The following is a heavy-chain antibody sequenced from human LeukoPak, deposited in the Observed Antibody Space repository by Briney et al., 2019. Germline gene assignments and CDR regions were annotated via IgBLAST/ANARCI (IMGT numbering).Heavy chain of an antibody. D-gene: IGHD1-26*01. CDR1: GFTFSSYA. CDR2: ISYDGSNK. CDR3: ARDRVGATDYFDY. J-gene: IGHJ4*02. Sequence: GGSLRLSCAASGFTFSSYAMHWVRQAPGKGLEWVAVISYDGSNKYYADSVKDRFTISRDNSKNTLYLQMNSLRAEDTAVYYCARDRVGATDYFDYWGQGTLVTVSS. V-gene: IGHV3-30-3*01.